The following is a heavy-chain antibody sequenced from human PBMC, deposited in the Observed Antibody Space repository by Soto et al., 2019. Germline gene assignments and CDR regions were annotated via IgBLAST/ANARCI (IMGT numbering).Heavy chain of an antibody. CDR2: IWYDGSNK. CDR3: ARDWNDLAFDI. V-gene: IGHV3-33*01. D-gene: IGHD1-1*01. Sequence: QVHLVESGGGVVQPGRSLRLSCAASGFTFSSYGMHWVRQAPGKGLEWVAVIWYDGSNKYYADSVKGRFTISRDNSKNTLYLQMNSLRAEDTAVYYCARDWNDLAFDIWGQGTMVTVSS. CDR1: GFTFSSYG. J-gene: IGHJ3*02.